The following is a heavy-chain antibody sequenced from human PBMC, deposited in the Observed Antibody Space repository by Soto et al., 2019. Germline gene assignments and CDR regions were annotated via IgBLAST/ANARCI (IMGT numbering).Heavy chain of an antibody. CDR3: ARDGWFGELSYYYYYGMDV. Sequence: SETLSLTCAVYGGSFSGYYWSWIRQPPGKGLEWIGEINHSGSTNYNPSLKSRVTISVDTSKNQFSLKLSSVTAADTAVYYCARDGWFGELSYYYYYGMDVWGQGTTVTVSS. V-gene: IGHV4-34*01. CDR1: GGSFSGYY. J-gene: IGHJ6*02. D-gene: IGHD3-10*01. CDR2: INHSGST.